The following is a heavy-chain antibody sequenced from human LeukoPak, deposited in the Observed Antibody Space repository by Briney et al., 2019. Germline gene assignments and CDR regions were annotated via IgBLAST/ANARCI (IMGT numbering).Heavy chain of an antibody. CDR2: ISAYNGNT. D-gene: IGHD5-18*01. CDR1: GYTFTSYG. Sequence: GASVKVSCKASGYTFTSYGISWVRQAPGQGLERMGWISAYNGNTNYAQKLQGRVTMTTDTSTSTAYMELRSLRSDDTAVYYCARNRRGYSYGPVDYWGQGTLVTVSS. J-gene: IGHJ4*02. CDR3: ARNRRGYSYGPVDY. V-gene: IGHV1-18*01.